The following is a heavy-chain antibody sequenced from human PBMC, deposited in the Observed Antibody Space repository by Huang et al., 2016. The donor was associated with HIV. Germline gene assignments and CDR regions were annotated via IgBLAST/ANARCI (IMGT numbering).Heavy chain of an antibody. V-gene: IGHV3-48*02. D-gene: IGHD6-19*01. J-gene: IGHJ4*02. CDR2: ISDSSGTK. CDR1: GFAFSSHS. Sequence: EVQLVESGGGLVQRGGSLSLSCASSGFAFSSHSFTWVRQVPGKVMEWCSYISDSSGTKYDADSVKGRFSISRDNARNSLYLQMNSLRDADTAVYFCAREVSGWFRGAFDYWGQGALVTVSS. CDR3: AREVSGWFRGAFDY.